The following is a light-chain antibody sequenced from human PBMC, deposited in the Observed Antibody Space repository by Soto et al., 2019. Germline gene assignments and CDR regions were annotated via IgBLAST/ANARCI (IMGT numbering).Light chain of an antibody. V-gene: IGKV1-5*03. CDR2: KAS. CDR1: QTISSW. CDR3: HHYHSYSAA. J-gene: IGKJ1*01. Sequence: DIRRTQSPSTLSGSVGDRVTITCRASQTISSWLAWYQQKPGKAPKLLIYKASTLKSGVPSRFSGSGSGTEFTLTISSLQPDDFATYYCHHYHSYSAAFGQGTKVDIK.